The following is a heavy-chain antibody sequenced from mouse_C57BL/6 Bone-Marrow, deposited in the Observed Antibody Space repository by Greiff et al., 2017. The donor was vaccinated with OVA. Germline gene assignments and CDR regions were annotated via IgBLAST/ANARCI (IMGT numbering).Heavy chain of an antibody. V-gene: IGHV1-55*01. J-gene: IGHJ2*01. CDR1: GYTFTSYW. D-gene: IGHD1-1*01. Sequence: QVQLQQPGAELVKPGASVKMSCKASGYTFTSYWITWVKQRPGQGLEWIGDIYPGSGSTNYNETFKSKATLTVDTSSSTAYMQLSSLTSEDSAVYYCARDYGSRGDYFDYWGQGTTLTVSS. CDR2: IYPGSGST. CDR3: ARDYGSRGDYFDY.